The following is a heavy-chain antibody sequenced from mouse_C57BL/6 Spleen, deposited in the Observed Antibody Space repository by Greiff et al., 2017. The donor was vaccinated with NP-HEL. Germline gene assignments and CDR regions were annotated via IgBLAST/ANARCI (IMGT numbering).Heavy chain of an antibody. CDR1: GYSITSGYY. CDR2: ISYDGSN. Sequence: EVQRVESGPGLVKPSQSLSLTCSVTGYSITSGYYWNWIRQFPGNTLEWMGYISYDGSNNYNPSLKNRISITRDTSKNQFFLKLNSVTTEDTATYYCARDQVTTVVRYFDVWGTGTTVTVSS. D-gene: IGHD1-1*01. V-gene: IGHV3-6*01. CDR3: ARDQVTTVVRYFDV. J-gene: IGHJ1*03.